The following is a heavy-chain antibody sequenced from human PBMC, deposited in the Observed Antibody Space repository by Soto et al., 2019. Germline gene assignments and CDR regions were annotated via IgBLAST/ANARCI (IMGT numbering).Heavy chain of an antibody. Sequence: EVQLVETGGDLIQHGGALRLSCAASGFTVSSYSMTWVRQAPGKGLEWISIIYSDNNTDYADSVKGRFSISRDTSKNILYLQMNSLRAEDTAEYYCARHYSAMGVWGQGTTVTVSS. V-gene: IGHV3-53*02. CDR2: IYSDNNT. J-gene: IGHJ6*02. CDR3: ARHYSAMGV. CDR1: GFTVSSYS.